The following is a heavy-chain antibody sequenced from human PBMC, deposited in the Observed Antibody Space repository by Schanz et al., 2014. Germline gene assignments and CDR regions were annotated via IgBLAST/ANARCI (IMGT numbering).Heavy chain of an antibody. CDR2: INPSGGST. D-gene: IGHD6-13*01. CDR1: GYTFTSDS. V-gene: IGHV1-46*03. CDR3: ARDGVDAAAGGNY. Sequence: QVQLVQSGAEVKKPGASVKVSCKASGYTFTSDSMHWVRQAPGQGLEWMGMINPSGGSTTYAQKFQGRVTMTRDTSTSTVYMELSSLRSEDTAVYYCARDGVDAAAGGNYWGQGVRVIVSS. J-gene: IGHJ4*02.